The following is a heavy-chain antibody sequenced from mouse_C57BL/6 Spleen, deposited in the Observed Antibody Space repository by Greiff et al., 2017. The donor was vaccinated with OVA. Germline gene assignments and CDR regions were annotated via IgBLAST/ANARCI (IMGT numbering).Heavy chain of an antibody. J-gene: IGHJ3*01. V-gene: IGHV3-1*01. D-gene: IGHD2-4*01. CDR3: ARDDYGGPWFAY. CDR2: ISYSGST. Sequence: EVKLMESGPGMVKPSQSLSLTCTVTGYSITSGYDWHWIRHFPGNKLEWMGYISYSGSTNYNPSLKSRISITHDTSKNHFFLKLNSVTTEDTATYYCARDDYGGPWFAYWGQGTLVTVSA. CDR1: GYSITSGYD.